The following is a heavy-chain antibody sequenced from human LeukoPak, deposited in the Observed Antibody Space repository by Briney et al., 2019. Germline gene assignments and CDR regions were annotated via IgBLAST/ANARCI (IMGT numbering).Heavy chain of an antibody. Sequence: SETLSLTCVVSGGSLSTHHWSWIRQSPGRGLEWIGYISDSGSTNYNPSLKSRVTISVDTSKNQFSLMLSSVTAADTAVYYCAGLVGRYSSGLYYYYFDYWGQGTLVTVSS. V-gene: IGHV4-59*11. CDR3: AGLVGRYSSGLYYYYFDY. D-gene: IGHD3-22*01. CDR2: ISDSGST. CDR1: GGSLSTHH. J-gene: IGHJ4*02.